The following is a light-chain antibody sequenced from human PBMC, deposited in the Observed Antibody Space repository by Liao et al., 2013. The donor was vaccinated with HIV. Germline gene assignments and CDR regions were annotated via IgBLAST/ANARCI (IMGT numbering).Light chain of an antibody. V-gene: IGLV3-21*01. CDR2: YDS. Sequence: YELTQPPSVSVAPGKTARIPCGGNNIGSKTVHWYQQKPGQAPVLVIYYDSDRPSGIPERFSGSNSGNTATLTISRVEAGDEADYYCQAWDTSTHVFGTGTKVTVL. J-gene: IGLJ1*01. CDR1: NIGSKT. CDR3: QAWDTSTHV.